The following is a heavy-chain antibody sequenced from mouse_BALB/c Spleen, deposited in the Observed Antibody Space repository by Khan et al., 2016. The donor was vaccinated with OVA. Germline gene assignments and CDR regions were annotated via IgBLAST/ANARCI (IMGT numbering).Heavy chain of an antibody. V-gene: IGHV5-6*01. CDR1: GFTFSTYG. D-gene: IGHD1-1*01. CDR2: VSTGGSYT. Sequence: EVELVESGGDLVKPGGSLKLSCAASGFTFSTYGTSWVRQTADRRLEWVATVSTGGSYTYYPDSVKGRFTISRDNAKNTLYLQMNSLKSEDTAMFYCTRLAYYYDSEGFAYWGQGTLVTVSA. CDR3: TRLAYYYDSEGFAY. J-gene: IGHJ3*01.